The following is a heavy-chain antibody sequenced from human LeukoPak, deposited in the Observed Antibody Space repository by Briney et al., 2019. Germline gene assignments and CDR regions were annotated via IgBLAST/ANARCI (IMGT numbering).Heavy chain of an antibody. CDR2: IIPIFGTA. CDR3: ARETNLGSLFIVVVPAAKKANWFDP. D-gene: IGHD2-2*01. V-gene: IGHV1-69*13. CDR1: GGTFSSYA. Sequence: APVKVSCKASGGTFSSYAISWVRQAPGQGLEWMGGIIPIFGTANYAQKFQGRVTITADESTSTAYMELSSLRSEDTAVYYCARETNLGSLFIVVVPAAKKANWFDPWGQGTLVTVSS. J-gene: IGHJ5*02.